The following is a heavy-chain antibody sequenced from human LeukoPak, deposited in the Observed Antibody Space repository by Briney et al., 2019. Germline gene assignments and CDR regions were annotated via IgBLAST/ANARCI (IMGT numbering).Heavy chain of an antibody. Sequence: SETLSLTCTVSGVSISSYYWSWIRQPPGKGLEWIGYIYYSGSTNYNPSLKSRVTISVDTSKNQFSLKLSSVTAADPAVYYCARADYGDYTNFFDYWGQGTLVTVSS. CDR3: ARADYGDYTNFFDY. V-gene: IGHV4-59*01. D-gene: IGHD4-17*01. J-gene: IGHJ4*02. CDR1: GVSISSYY. CDR2: IYYSGST.